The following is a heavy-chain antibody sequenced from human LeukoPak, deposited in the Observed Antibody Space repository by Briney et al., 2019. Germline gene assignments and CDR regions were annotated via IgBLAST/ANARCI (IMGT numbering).Heavy chain of an antibody. CDR2: ISSSSSYI. Sequence: GGSLRLSCAASGFTFSSYSMNWVRQAPGKGLEWVSSISSSSSYIYYADSVTGPFTISRDNAKNSLYLQMNSLRAEDTAVYYCARESDPAAGLYYFDYWGQGTLVTVSS. CDR1: GFTFSSYS. J-gene: IGHJ4*02. V-gene: IGHV3-21*01. D-gene: IGHD6-13*01. CDR3: ARESDPAAGLYYFDY.